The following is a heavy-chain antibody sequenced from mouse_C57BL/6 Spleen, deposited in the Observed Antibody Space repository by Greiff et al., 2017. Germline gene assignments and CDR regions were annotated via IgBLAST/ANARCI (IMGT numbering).Heavy chain of an antibody. CDR1: GFSFNTYA. V-gene: IGHV10-1*01. D-gene: IGHD2-3*01. CDR2: IRSKSNNYAT. CDR3: VRPLYYGYYDAY. Sequence: EVQLVESGGGLVQPKGSLKLSCAASGFSFNTYAMNWVRQAPGKGLEWVARIRSKSNNYATYYADSVKDRFTISRDDSESMLYLQMNNLKTEDTAMYYCVRPLYYGYYDAYWGQGTLVTVSA. J-gene: IGHJ3*01.